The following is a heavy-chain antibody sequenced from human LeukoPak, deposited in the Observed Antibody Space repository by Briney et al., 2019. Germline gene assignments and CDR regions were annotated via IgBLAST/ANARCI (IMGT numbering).Heavy chain of an antibody. CDR2: ISNRGSTI. Sequence: GGSLRLSCAASGFTFSDFYMTWIRQAPGKGLEWVSYISNRGSTIHYADSVRGRFIISRDNAKKSLYLQMNSLRAEDTAVYYCARSADRSGYFREITLYYFDYWGQGTLVTVSS. CDR1: GFTFSDFY. CDR3: ARSADRSGYFREITLYYFDY. D-gene: IGHD3-22*01. V-gene: IGHV3-11*01. J-gene: IGHJ4*02.